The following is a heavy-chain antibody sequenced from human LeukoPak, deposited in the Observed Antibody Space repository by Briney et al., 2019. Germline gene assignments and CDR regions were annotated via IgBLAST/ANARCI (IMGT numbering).Heavy chain of an antibody. CDR1: GGSISSGDYY. CDR2: IYYSGST. D-gene: IGHD6-13*01. Sequence: PSQTLSLTCTVSGGSISSGDYYWSWFRQPPGKGLEWIGYIYYSGSTYYNPSLKSRVTISVDTSKNQFSLKLSSVTAADTAVYYCARGIAAAIPSPELDYWGQGTLVTVSS. V-gene: IGHV4-30-4*01. CDR3: ARGIAAAIPSPELDY. J-gene: IGHJ4*02.